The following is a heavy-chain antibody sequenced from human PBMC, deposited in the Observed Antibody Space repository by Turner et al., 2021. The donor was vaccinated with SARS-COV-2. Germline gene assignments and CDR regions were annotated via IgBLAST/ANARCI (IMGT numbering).Heavy chain of an antibody. CDR2: ISSSSSYI. D-gene: IGHD3-22*01. CDR1: AFPFSRYS. Sequence: VQLVESGGGAVQPGRALRLSGAASAFPFSRYSMHWVRQAPGKGLEWVSSISSSSSYIYYADSVKGRFTISRDNAKNSLYLQMNSLRAEDTAVYYCARGTYYYDSSVYSGTNWFDPWGQGTLVTVSS. J-gene: IGHJ5*02. CDR3: ARGTYYYDSSVYSGTNWFDP. V-gene: IGHV3-21*01.